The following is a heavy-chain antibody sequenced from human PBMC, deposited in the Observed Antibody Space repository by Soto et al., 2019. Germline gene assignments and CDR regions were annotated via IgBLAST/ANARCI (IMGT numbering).Heavy chain of an antibody. Sequence: SETLSLTCTVSGGSISSYYWSWIRQPAGKGLEWIGRIYTSGSTNYNPSLKSRVTMSVGTSKNQFSLKLSSVTAADTAVYYCARTPDYSNPVDYWGQGTLVTVSS. D-gene: IGHD4-4*01. V-gene: IGHV4-4*07. J-gene: IGHJ4*02. CDR1: GGSISSYY. CDR3: ARTPDYSNPVDY. CDR2: IYTSGST.